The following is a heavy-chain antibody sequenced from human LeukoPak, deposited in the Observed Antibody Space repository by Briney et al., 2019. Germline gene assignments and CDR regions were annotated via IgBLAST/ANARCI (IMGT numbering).Heavy chain of an antibody. CDR2: IYYSGST. D-gene: IGHD5-18*01. CDR1: GGSMSSGGHY. J-gene: IGHJ4*02. V-gene: IGHV4-31*03. CDR3: ARGGGGYTYGKPIEF. Sequence: PSQTLSLTCTVSGGSMSSGGHYWSWIRHHPGKGLEWIGYIYYSGSTFNNPSLKSRVTISVDTSKNQFSLRMTSVTVADTAVYYCARGGGGYTYGKPIEFWGQGTLVTVSS.